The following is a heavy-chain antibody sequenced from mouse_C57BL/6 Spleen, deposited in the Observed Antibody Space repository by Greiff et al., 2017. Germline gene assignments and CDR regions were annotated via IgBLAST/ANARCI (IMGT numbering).Heavy chain of an antibody. CDR3: ARYERGPHWYFDV. V-gene: IGHV1-69*01. J-gene: IGHJ1*03. CDR1: GYTFTSYW. Sequence: QVQLQQPGAELVMPGASVKLSCKASGYTFTSYWMHWVKQRPGQGLEWIGEIDPSDSYTNYNQKFKGKSTLTVDKSSSTAYMQLSSLTSEDSAVYYCARYERGPHWYFDVWGTGTTVTVSS. D-gene: IGHD4-1*01. CDR2: IDPSDSYT.